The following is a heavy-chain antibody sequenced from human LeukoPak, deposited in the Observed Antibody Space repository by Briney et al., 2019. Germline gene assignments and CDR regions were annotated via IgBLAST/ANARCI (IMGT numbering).Heavy chain of an antibody. J-gene: IGHJ5*02. CDR1: GGSISSGSYY. CDR2: IYTSGST. V-gene: IGHV4-61*02. Sequence: PSETLSLTCTVSGGSISSGSYYWSWIRQPAGKGLEWIGRIYTSGSTNYNPSLKSRVTISVDTSKNQFSLKLSSVTAADTAVYYCARVSPKKQLVPRFDPWGQGTLATVSS. CDR3: ARVSPKKQLVPRFDP. D-gene: IGHD6-13*01.